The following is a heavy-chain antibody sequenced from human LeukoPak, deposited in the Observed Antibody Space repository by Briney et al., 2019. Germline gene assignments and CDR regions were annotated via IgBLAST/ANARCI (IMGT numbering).Heavy chain of an antibody. D-gene: IGHD6-19*01. V-gene: IGHV1-2*02. CDR3: ARDSGIAVAVKRMDV. CDR2: INPNSGGT. J-gene: IGHJ6*02. Sequence: ASVKVSCKASGYTFTGYYMHWVRQAPGQGLERMGWINPNSGGTNYAQKFQGRVTMTRDTSISTAYMELSRLRSDDTAVYYCARDSGIAVAVKRMDVWGQGTTVTVSS. CDR1: GYTFTGYY.